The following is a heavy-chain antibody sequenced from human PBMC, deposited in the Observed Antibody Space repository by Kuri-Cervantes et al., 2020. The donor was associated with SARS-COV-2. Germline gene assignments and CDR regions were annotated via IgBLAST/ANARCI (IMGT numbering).Heavy chain of an antibody. CDR3: ARATGVDLDH. Sequence: GGSLRLSCAASGFTFSSYAMSWVRQAPGKGLEWVSAISGSSSYIYYADSVKGRFTISRDNAKNSLYLQMNSLRAEDTAVYYCARATGVDLDHWGQGTLVTVSS. V-gene: IGHV3-21*01. CDR2: ISGSSSYI. J-gene: IGHJ4*02. CDR1: GFTFSSYA. D-gene: IGHD7-27*01.